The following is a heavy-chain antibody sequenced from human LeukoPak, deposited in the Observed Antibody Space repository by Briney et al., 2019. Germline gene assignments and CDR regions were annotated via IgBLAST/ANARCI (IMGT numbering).Heavy chain of an antibody. D-gene: IGHD5-18*01. CDR3: ARECRGVDTAMVGGYYYYMDI. J-gene: IGHJ6*03. CDR2: IYYSGST. CDR1: GGSISSSSYY. Sequence: KPSETLSLTCTVSGGSISSSSYYWGWIRQPPGKGLEWIGTIYYSGSTYYNPPLKSRVTISVDTSKNQFSLKLSSVTAADTAVYYCARECRGVDTAMVGGYYYYMDIWGKGTTATVSS. V-gene: IGHV4-39*07.